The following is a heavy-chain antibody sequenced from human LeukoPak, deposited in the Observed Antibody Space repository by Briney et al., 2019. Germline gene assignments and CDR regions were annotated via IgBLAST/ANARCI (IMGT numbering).Heavy chain of an antibody. CDR3: ARDRDSSGYLSGDFDY. D-gene: IGHD6-19*01. V-gene: IGHV1-18*01. Sequence: ASVKVSCKASGYTFTSYGISWVRKAPGQGLEWMGWISAYNGNTNYAQKLQGRVTMTTDTSTSTAYMELRSLRSDDTAVYYCARDRDSSGYLSGDFDYWGQGTLVTVSS. J-gene: IGHJ4*02. CDR2: ISAYNGNT. CDR1: GYTFTSYG.